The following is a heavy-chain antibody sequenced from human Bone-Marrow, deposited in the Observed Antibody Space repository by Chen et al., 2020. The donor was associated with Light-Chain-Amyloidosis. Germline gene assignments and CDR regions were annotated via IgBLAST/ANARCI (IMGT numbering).Heavy chain of an antibody. CDR2: IYPDDSDA. Sequence: EVQLEQSGPEVKTPGESLKISCKGSGYTFPNYGIGWVRQMPGKGLEWMGVIYPDDSDARYSPSFEGQVTISADKSITTAYLQWRSLKASDTAMYYCARRRDGYNFDYWGQGTLVTVSS. J-gene: IGHJ4*02. CDR1: GYTFPNYG. V-gene: IGHV5-51*01. D-gene: IGHD5-12*01. CDR3: ARRRDGYNFDY.